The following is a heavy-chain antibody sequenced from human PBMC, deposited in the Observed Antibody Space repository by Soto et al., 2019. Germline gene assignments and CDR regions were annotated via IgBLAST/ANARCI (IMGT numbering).Heavy chain of an antibody. CDR1: GGSISSGGYY. CDR3: ASDPAPGVVMGPLYYFDY. Sequence: SETLSLTCTVSGGSISSGGYYWSWIRPHPGKGLEWIGYIYYSGSTSYNPSLKRRVTISVVTSQNQFSLTLSSVTAADTAVYYCASDPAPGVVMGPLYYFDYWDRETLCAVSS. V-gene: IGHV4-31*03. CDR2: IYYSGST. J-gene: IGHJ4*02. D-gene: IGHD2-15*01.